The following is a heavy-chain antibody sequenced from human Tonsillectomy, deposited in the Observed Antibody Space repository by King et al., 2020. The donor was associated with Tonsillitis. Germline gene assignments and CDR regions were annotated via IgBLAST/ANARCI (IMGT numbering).Heavy chain of an antibody. CDR2: ISYDGSNK. CDR1: GFTFSNFD. J-gene: IGHJ1*01. V-gene: IGHV3-30*03. CDR3: ARWARIDGDYDFLEYFQQ. D-gene: IGHD4-17*01. Sequence: VQLVESGGGVVQPGRSLRLSCAASGFTFSNFDMHWVRQAPGKGLEWVAVISYDGSNKYCADSVKGRFTISRDNSKNTLYLQINSLTTEDTAVFYCARWARIDGDYDFLEYFQQWGQGTLVTVSS.